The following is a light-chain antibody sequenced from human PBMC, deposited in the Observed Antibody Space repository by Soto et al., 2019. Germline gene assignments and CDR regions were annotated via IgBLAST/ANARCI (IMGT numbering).Light chain of an antibody. CDR2: ATS. Sequence: EIVLTQSPGTLSLSLGERATLSCRASQSVSSNYLAWYQQKPGQAPRLLIYATSTTATGIPDRFSGSGSGTDFTLTISRLEPEDFALYYCQQYGNSPRYSFGQGTKLEIK. V-gene: IGKV3-20*01. CDR3: QQYGNSPRYS. CDR1: QSVSSNY. J-gene: IGKJ2*03.